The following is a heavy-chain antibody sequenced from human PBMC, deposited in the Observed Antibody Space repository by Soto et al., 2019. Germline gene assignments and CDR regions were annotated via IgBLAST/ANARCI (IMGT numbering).Heavy chain of an antibody. Sequence: QVQVVESGGGVVQPGRSLRLSCAASGFTFSSFGMHWVRQAPGKGLEWVSLIWYDGSKKSYGDSVKGRFTISRDNSRNTVYLQRNSLRADDTAVYYCARDASYYSLWSGYYPSRNGMDVWGQGTKVTVSS. CDR2: IWYDGSKK. V-gene: IGHV3-33*01. CDR3: ARDASYYSLWSGYYPSRNGMDV. CDR1: GFTFSSFG. J-gene: IGHJ6*02. D-gene: IGHD3-3*01.